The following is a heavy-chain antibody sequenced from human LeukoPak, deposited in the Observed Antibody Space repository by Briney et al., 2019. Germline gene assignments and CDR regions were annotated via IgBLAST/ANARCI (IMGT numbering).Heavy chain of an antibody. CDR1: GFTFSSYA. D-gene: IGHD3-9*01. V-gene: IGHV3-23*01. J-gene: IGHJ4*02. Sequence: GGSLRLSCAASGFTFSSYAMSWVRQAPGKGLEWVSAISGSGGSAYYADSVKGRFTISRDNSKNTLYLQMNSLRAEDTAVYYCAKSLDYDILTGLDYWGQGTLVTVSS. CDR3: AKSLDYDILTGLDY. CDR2: ISGSGGSA.